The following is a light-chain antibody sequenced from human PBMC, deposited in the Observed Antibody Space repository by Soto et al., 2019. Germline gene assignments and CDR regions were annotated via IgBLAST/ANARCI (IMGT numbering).Light chain of an antibody. J-gene: IGLJ2*01. CDR3: SSYTSSSTLLV. Sequence: QSAMTQPASVSGSPGQSLTISCTGTSSDVGGYDYVSWYQQHPGKAPKPVIYKVSNRPSGVSNRFSGSKSGNTASLTISGLQAEDEADYYCSSYTSSSTLLVFGGGTKLTVL. CDR1: SSDVGGYDY. CDR2: KVS. V-gene: IGLV2-14*01.